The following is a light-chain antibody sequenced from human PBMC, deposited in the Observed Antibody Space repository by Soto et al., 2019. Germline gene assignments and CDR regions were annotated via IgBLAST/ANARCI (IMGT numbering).Light chain of an antibody. CDR3: SSYSISTAYL. V-gene: IGLV2-14*01. J-gene: IGLJ1*01. Sequence: QSVLTQPASVSGSPGQSIPISCTGTSSDVGGYDYVSWYQLHPGKAPKLMVVEFSNRPSGVSYRFFGFKSGNTASLTISGLPAEDEADYFCSSYSISTAYLFGTGTKVTVL. CDR2: EFS. CDR1: SSDVGGYDY.